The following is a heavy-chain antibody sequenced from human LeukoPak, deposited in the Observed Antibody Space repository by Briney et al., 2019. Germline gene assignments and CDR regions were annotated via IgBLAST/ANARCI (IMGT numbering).Heavy chain of an antibody. CDR1: GFTFNSYA. CDR2: ISGSGGST. V-gene: IGHV3-23*01. J-gene: IGHJ4*02. D-gene: IGHD6-13*01. Sequence: GGSLRLSCAASGFTFNSYAMSCVRQAPGKGLEGVSAISGSGGSTYYADSVQGGFTISRDNSKNTLYLKMNSLRAEDTAVYSCAKAGYSSRSQKTFYYWGQGPLVTVSS. CDR3: AKAGYSSRSQKTFYY.